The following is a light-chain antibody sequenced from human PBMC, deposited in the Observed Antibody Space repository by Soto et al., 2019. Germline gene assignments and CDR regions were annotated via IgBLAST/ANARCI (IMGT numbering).Light chain of an antibody. J-gene: IGKJ1*01. V-gene: IGKV1-5*01. CDR3: LQYNSYST. CDR1: ETISTW. Sequence: DIQMTQSPSTLSASIGSRDTITCRASETISTWLAWYQKKPGRAPNLRIYDVSSFESGVLSGFSGGGSGTEFTLTISSLQPGDFATYYCLQYNSYSTFGQGAMV. CDR2: DVS.